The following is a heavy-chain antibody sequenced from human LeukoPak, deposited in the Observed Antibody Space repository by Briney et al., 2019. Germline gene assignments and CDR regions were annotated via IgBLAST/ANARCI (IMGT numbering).Heavy chain of an antibody. CDR3: AKDITAKNGYEFDY. V-gene: IGHV3-30*01. Sequence: GRSLRLSCTASGFTFSSYAMQGLRQAPGRGVEGVAVISYDRSNKYYADSVKGRFTISRDNSKNTLYLQMNSVRAEDTAVYYCAKDITAKNGYEFDYWGQGTLVTVSS. CDR1: GFTFSSYA. D-gene: IGHD5-18*01. J-gene: IGHJ4*02. CDR2: ISYDRSNK.